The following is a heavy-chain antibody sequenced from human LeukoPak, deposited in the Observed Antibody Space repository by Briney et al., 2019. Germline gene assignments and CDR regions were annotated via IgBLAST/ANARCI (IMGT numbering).Heavy chain of an antibody. CDR3: ARTSRPVPDLWFGELSLPFHFDY. V-gene: IGHV1-2*02. CDR1: GYTFSGYY. Sequence: ASVKVSCKASGYTFSGYYIQWVRQAPGQGLEWMGWINPNTGGTNYAQTFQGRVTMTSDTSISTAYMELNRLTSDDTAVYYCARTSRPVPDLWFGELSLPFHFDYWGQSTLVPVSS. D-gene: IGHD3-10*01. J-gene: IGHJ4*02. CDR2: INPNTGGT.